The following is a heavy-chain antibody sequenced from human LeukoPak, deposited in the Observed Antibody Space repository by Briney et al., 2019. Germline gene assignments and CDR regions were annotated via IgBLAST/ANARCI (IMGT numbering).Heavy chain of an antibody. V-gene: IGHV5-51*01. Sequence: GESLKISCKGSGYSFPNYWIGWVRQMPGKGLEWMGIIYPGDSDTRYSPSFQGQVTMSADKSITTAYLQWSSLKASDTAMYYCASLARRVYVEYYFDYWGQGTLVTVSS. CDR3: ASLARRVYVEYYFDY. D-gene: IGHD2-8*01. CDR2: IYPGDSDT. J-gene: IGHJ4*02. CDR1: GYSFPNYW.